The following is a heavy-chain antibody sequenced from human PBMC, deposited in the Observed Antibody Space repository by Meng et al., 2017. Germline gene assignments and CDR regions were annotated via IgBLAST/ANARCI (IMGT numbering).Heavy chain of an antibody. Sequence: ASAKVSCKASGYTFTSYYMHWVRQAPGQGLEWMGIINPSGGSTSYAQKFQGRVTITRDTSTSTVHMELSSLRSEDTAVYYCARDLGRGYSWGQGTMVTVSS. J-gene: IGHJ3*01. CDR2: INPSGGST. V-gene: IGHV1-46*01. D-gene: IGHD3-10*01. CDR3: ARDLGRGYS. CDR1: GYTFTSYY.